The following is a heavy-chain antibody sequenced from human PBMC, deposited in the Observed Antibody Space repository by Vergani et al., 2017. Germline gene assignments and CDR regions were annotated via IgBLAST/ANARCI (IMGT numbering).Heavy chain of an antibody. CDR1: GYSFTSYW. CDR3: ARLLNYDILTGYYTLFDY. D-gene: IGHD3-9*01. V-gene: IGHV5-51*03. CDR2: IYPGDSDT. Sequence: EVQLVQSGAEVKKPGESLKISCKGSGYSFTSYWIGWVRQMPGKGLEWMGIIYPGDSDTRYIPSFQGQVTISADKSISTAYLQWSSLKASDTAMYYCARLLNYDILTGYYTLFDYWGQGTLVTVSS. J-gene: IGHJ4*02.